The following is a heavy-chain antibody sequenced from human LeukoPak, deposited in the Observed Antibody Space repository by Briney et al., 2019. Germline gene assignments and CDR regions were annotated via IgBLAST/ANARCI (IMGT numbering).Heavy chain of an antibody. V-gene: IGHV4-39*02. CDR2: IYYSGST. CDR1: GGSISSSSYS. J-gene: IGHJ6*02. Sequence: SETLSLTCTVSGGSISSSSYSWGWIRQLPGKGLEWIGSIYYSGSTYYNPSLKSRVTISVDTSKNQSSLKLSSVTAADTAVYYCARDHMVRGVYYYGMDVWGQGTTVTVSS. D-gene: IGHD3-10*01. CDR3: ARDHMVRGVYYYGMDV.